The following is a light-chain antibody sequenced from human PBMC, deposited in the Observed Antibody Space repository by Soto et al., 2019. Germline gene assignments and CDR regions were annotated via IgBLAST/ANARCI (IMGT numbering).Light chain of an antibody. J-gene: IGLJ1*01. Sequence: ALTQPASVSGSPGQSVTIACTGPRSDIGDSNFISWYQHSPGKAPRLLIYEVNNRPSGVSKRFSGFKAGNTASLTISGLLDDDEADYFCASFRSGTILVFGSGTKVTVL. V-gene: IGLV2-14*01. CDR2: EVN. CDR3: ASFRSGTILV. CDR1: RSDIGDSNF.